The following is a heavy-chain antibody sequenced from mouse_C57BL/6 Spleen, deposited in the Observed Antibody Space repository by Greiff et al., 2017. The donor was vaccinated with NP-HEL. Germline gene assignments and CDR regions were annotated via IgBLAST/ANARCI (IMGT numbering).Heavy chain of an antibody. V-gene: IGHV1-50*01. CDR2: IDPSDSYT. J-gene: IGHJ4*01. CDR3: ARYYYGDGAMDY. D-gene: IGHD1-1*01. Sequence: VQLQQSGAELVKPGASVKLSCKASGYTFTSYWMQWVKQRPGQGLEWIGEIDPSDSYTNYNQKFKGKATLTVDTSSSTAYMQLSSLTSEDSAVYYCARYYYGDGAMDYWSQGTSVTVSS. CDR1: GYTFTSYW.